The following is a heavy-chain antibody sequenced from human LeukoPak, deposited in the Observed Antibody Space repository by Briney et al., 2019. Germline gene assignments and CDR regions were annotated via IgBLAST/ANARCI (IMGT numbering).Heavy chain of an antibody. V-gene: IGHV4-59*01. D-gene: IGHD5-24*01. CDR1: GGSISSYY. Sequence: SETLSLICTVSGGSISSYYWSWIRQPPGKGLEWIGYIYYSGSTNYNPSLKSRVTISVDTSKNQFSLKLSSVTAADTAVYYCARGEMATTGPYYYYYMDVWGKGTTVTVSS. J-gene: IGHJ6*03. CDR3: ARGEMATTGPYYYYYMDV. CDR2: IYYSGST.